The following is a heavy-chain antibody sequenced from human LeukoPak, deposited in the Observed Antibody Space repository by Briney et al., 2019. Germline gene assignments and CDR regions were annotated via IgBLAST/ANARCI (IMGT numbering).Heavy chain of an antibody. CDR2: IYYSGST. J-gene: IGHJ4*02. CDR3: ARGVVAAPQTVDY. Sequence: SETLSLTCTVSGDSISGFYWSWIRQPPGKGLEWIGYIYYSGSTNYNPSLKSRVTISVDTSKNQFSLKLNSVSAADTAVYYCARGVVAAPQTVDYWGQGTLVTVSS. D-gene: IGHD2-15*01. V-gene: IGHV4-59*01. CDR1: GDSISGFY.